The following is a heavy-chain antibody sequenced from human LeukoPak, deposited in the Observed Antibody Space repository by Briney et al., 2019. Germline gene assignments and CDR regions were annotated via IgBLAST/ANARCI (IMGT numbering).Heavy chain of an antibody. V-gene: IGHV5-51*01. J-gene: IGHJ4*02. CDR2: IYPSDLDI. CDR1: GYSFTSYW. CDR3: ARGDPTGGNYHTLDY. Sequence: RGESLKISCKGSGYSFTSYWIGWVRQMPGKGLEWMGIIYPSDLDIRYSPSFQGQVTMSVDKSSSIAYLQWSSLKASDTGMYFCARGDPTGGNYHTLDYWGQGTLVTVPS. D-gene: IGHD5-24*01.